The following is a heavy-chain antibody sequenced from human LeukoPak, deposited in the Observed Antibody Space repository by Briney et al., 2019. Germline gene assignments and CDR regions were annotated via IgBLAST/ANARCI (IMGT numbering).Heavy chain of an antibody. CDR1: GFTFDDYT. V-gene: IGHV3-9*01. Sequence: GGSLRLSCAASGFTFDDYTMHWVRQAPGKGLEWVSGISWNSGSIGYADSVKGRFTISRDNAKNSLYLQMNSLRAEDTALYYCAKDTGIAVAGGGFDYWGQGTLVTVSS. D-gene: IGHD6-19*01. CDR2: ISWNSGSI. J-gene: IGHJ4*02. CDR3: AKDTGIAVAGGGFDY.